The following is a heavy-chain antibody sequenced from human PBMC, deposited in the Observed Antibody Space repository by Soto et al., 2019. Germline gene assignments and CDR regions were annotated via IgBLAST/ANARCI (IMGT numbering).Heavy chain of an antibody. J-gene: IGHJ6*02. CDR2: IVPMLGTP. D-gene: IGHD2-2*01. Sequence: QVQLVQSGAEVKEPGSSVRVSCKASGGTFDNFIMNWVRQTPGQGLEWMGGIVPMLGTPTYAEKFKGRVTISATASTSTMYMEVMSLRSEDTAIYYCARNGTYSTSLSQYSGMDVWCQGTTVTVSS. CDR3: ARNGTYSTSLSQYSGMDV. CDR1: GGTFDNFI. V-gene: IGHV1-69*01.